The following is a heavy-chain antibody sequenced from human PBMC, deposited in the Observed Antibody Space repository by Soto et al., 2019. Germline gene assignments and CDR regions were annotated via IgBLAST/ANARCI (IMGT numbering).Heavy chain of an antibody. J-gene: IGHJ4*02. D-gene: IGHD1-26*01. CDR2: MIGDGTSW. CDR1: GFSFRIYA. CDR3: AKDLRPDGRYDLDS. Sequence: EVQLLESGGGLAQPGGSLRLSCAASGFSFRIYAMNRVRQAPGKGLEWVSVMIGDGTSWDYADSVRGRFTISRDNSKNTLYLQMNNLRTEDTAIYYCAKDLRPDGRYDLDSWGQGTLVIVSS. V-gene: IGHV3-23*01.